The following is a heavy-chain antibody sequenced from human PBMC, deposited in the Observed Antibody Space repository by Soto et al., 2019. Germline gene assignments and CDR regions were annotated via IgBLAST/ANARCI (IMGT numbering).Heavy chain of an antibody. CDR2: ISPFGGAT. D-gene: IGHD3-16*01. J-gene: IGHJ6*02. Sequence: GASVKVSCKASGDSVSNDYLHWVRQAPGQGCEWLGLISPFGGATAYAQRFKGRVTVTMDKSSTTFYLELSSLRSDDTAVYYCAKGRGGKTVANFGMDVWGQGVTVTVSS. CDR3: AKGRGGKTVANFGMDV. CDR1: GDSVSNDY. V-gene: IGHV1-46*01.